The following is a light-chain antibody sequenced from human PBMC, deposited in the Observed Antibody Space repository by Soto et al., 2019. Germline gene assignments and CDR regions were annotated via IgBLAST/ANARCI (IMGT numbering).Light chain of an antibody. CDR2: EVT. V-gene: IGLV2-14*01. CDR3: SSKRDSSTLFV. CDR1: SSDVGACNY. Sequence: QSVLTQPASVSGSPGQSITISCTGTSSDVGACNYVSWYQHHPGKVPKLLIYEVTNRPSGVSDRFSGSKSGNTASLTISGLQAEDEADYYCSSKRDSSTLFVFGTGTKVTVL. J-gene: IGLJ1*01.